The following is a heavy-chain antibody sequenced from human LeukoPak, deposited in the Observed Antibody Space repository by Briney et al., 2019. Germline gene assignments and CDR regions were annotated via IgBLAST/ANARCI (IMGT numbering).Heavy chain of an antibody. CDR2: INYSGST. V-gene: IGHV4-59*08. J-gene: IGHJ4*02. Sequence: SSETLSLTCTVSGGSISSYYWSWIRQPPGKGLEWIGNINYSGSTYYNPSLKSRVTISVDTSKNQFSLKLSSVTAADTAVYYCARHIYNYYDSSGYYYFDYWGQGTLVTVSS. CDR1: GGSISSYY. D-gene: IGHD3-22*01. CDR3: ARHIYNYYDSSGYYYFDY.